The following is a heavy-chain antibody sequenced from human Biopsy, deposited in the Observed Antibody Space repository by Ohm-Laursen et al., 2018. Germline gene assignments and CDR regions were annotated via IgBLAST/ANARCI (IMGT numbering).Heavy chain of an antibody. CDR3: ARESSAAGRVRVDS. CDR2: IKQDGSEE. D-gene: IGHD2-15*01. Sequence: GSLRLSCAASGFTFGSYWMNWVRQAPGKGLEWVANIKQDGSEEYYVDSVKGRLTISRDNANNSLYLQVNSLRAEDTAVYFCARESSAAGRVRVDSWGQGTLVTVSS. J-gene: IGHJ5*01. V-gene: IGHV3-7*01. CDR1: GFTFGSYW.